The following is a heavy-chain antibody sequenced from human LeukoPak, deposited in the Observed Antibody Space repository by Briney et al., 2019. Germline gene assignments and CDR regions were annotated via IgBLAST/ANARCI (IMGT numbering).Heavy chain of an antibody. CDR3: ATDGTAGRAFDI. Sequence: SETLSLTCTVSGGSIRNYYWSWIGLPPGKGLEGSGYIYYRGSINYNPSLKSRVTISVDTSKNHFSLKLSSVTAADTAVYYCATDGTAGRAFDIWGQGTMVTVSS. V-gene: IGHV4-59*01. D-gene: IGHD1-26*01. J-gene: IGHJ3*02. CDR1: GGSIRNYY. CDR2: IYYRGSI.